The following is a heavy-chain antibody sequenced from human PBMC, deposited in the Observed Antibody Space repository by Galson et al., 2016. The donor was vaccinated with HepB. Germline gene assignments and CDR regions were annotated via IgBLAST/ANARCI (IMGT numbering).Heavy chain of an antibody. CDR3: ARDPTMATVGAYYFDY. J-gene: IGHJ4*02. Sequence: SLRLSCAGSGLTFSLSSMNWVRQAPGKGPEWVASISSTSSNINYVDSVRGRFTISRDNAKNSLFLQMDSLKDEDTAIYYCARDPTMATVGAYYFDYWGQGTLVTVSS. D-gene: IGHD4-23*01. CDR2: ISSTSSNI. V-gene: IGHV3-21*01. CDR1: GLTFSLSS.